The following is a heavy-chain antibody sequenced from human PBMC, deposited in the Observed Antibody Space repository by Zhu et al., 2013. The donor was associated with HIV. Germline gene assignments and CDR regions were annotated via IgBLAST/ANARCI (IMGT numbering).Heavy chain of an antibody. J-gene: IGHJ6*02. Sequence: EVQLVESGGGLVQPGGSLRLSCAASAFSFHEYAMHWVRQVPGRGLEWVSGISWNSGTIGYADSVKGRFTVSRDNAKKSLYLEMNSLRVEDTAIYYCAKDLTKHISSPLYYFYGMDVWGQGTAVTVSS. CDR1: AFSFHEYA. V-gene: IGHV3-9*01. CDR3: AKDLTKHISSPLYYFYGMDV. D-gene: IGHD6-6*01. CDR2: ISWNSGTI.